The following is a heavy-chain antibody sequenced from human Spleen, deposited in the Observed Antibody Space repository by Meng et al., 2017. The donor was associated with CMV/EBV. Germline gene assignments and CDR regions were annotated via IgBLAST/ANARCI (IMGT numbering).Heavy chain of an antibody. CDR3: ARPGGTYYWYFDY. CDR1: GGTSSSSPYY. V-gene: IGHV4-39*02. Sequence: VSGGTSSSSPYYWAWLRQPPGKGLGWIGSIYYSGSTYYNASLNSRVTMSVDTSKNHFSLKLTSVTAADTAVYYCARPGGTYYWYFDYWGQGTLVTVSS. D-gene: IGHD1-26*01. J-gene: IGHJ4*02. CDR2: IYYSGST.